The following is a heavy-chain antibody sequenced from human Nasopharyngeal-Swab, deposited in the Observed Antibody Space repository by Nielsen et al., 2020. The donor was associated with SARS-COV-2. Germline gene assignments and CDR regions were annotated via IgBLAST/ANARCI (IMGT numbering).Heavy chain of an antibody. J-gene: IGHJ4*02. Sequence: GGSLRLSCAASGFTFSSYSMNWVRQAPGKGLEWVSSISSSSSYIYYADSVKGRFTISRDNAKNTLYLQMNSLRAEDTAVYYCAKASIRYFDWLSGHWGQGTLVTVSS. CDR1: GFTFSSYS. CDR3: AKASIRYFDWLSGH. CDR2: ISSSSSYI. D-gene: IGHD3-9*01. V-gene: IGHV3-21*04.